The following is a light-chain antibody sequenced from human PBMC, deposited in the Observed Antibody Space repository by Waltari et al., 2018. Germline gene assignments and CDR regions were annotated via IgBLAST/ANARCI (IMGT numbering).Light chain of an antibody. CDR2: DAS. J-gene: IGKJ1*01. CDR1: PSVSRY. Sequence: IVVTQSPGTLPLSPGERATRSCMASPSVSRYLAWYQHKPGQAPRLLIYDASTRATGIPDRFSGSGSGTDFSLTISGLEPEDFAVYYCQEYEGLPATFGQVSKVEIK. CDR3: QEYEGLPAT. V-gene: IGKV3-20*01.